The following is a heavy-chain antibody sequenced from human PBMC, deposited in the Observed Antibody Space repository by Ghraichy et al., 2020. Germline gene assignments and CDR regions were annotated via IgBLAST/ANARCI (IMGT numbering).Heavy chain of an antibody. CDR3: ALAPRSYYTVNHYYYGMDV. CDR2: INPSGGST. CDR1: GYTFTSYY. Sequence: ASVKVSCKASGYTFTSYYMHWVRQAPGQGLEWMGIINPSGGSTSYAQKFQGRVTMTRDTSTSTVYMELSSLRSEDTAVYYCALAPRSYYTVNHYYYGMDVWGQGTTVTVSS. D-gene: IGHD3-10*01. V-gene: IGHV1-46*01. J-gene: IGHJ6*02.